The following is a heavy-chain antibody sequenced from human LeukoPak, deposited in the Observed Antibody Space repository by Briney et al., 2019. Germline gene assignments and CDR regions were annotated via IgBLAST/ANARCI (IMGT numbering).Heavy chain of an antibody. CDR3: ARAGGSGWYIDY. Sequence: ASVKVSCKASGYTFTGYYIHWVRQAPGQGLEWMGWINPNSGGTNYAQKFQGWVTMTRDTSISTAYMELSRLRSDDTAVYYCARAGGSGWYIDYWGQGSLVTVSS. CDR2: INPNSGGT. D-gene: IGHD6-19*01. J-gene: IGHJ4*02. CDR1: GYTFTGYY. V-gene: IGHV1-2*04.